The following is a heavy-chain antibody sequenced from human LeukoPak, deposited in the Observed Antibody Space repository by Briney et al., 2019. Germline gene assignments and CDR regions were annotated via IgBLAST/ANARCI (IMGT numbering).Heavy chain of an antibody. V-gene: IGHV1-69*13. Sequence: EASVKVSCKASGGTFSSYAISWVRQAPGQGLEWMGGIIPIFGTANYAQKFQGRVTITADESTSTAYMELSSLRSEDTAVYYCARRVLRRGYSGYEGLDYWGQGTLVTVSS. J-gene: IGHJ4*02. CDR3: ARRVLRRGYSGYEGLDY. D-gene: IGHD5-12*01. CDR2: IIPIFGTA. CDR1: GGTFSSYA.